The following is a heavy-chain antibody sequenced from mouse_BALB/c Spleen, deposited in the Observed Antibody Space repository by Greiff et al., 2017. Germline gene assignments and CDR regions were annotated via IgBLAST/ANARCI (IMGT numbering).Heavy chain of an antibody. D-gene: IGHD2-1*01. V-gene: IGHV5-17*02. CDR2: ISSGSSTI. CDR3: ARDGNYGYFDV. Sequence: DVMLVESGGGLVQPGGSRKLSCAASGFTFSSFGMHWVRQAPEKGLKWVAYISSGSSTIYYADTVKGRFTISRDNPKNTLFLQMTSLRSEDTAMYYCARDGNYGYFDVWGAGTTVTVSS. J-gene: IGHJ1*01. CDR1: GFTFSSFG.